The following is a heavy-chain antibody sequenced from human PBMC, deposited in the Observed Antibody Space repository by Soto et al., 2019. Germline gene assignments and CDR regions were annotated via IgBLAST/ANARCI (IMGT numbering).Heavy chain of an antibody. CDR1: GYTFTSYA. CDR2: INAGNGNT. V-gene: IGHV1-3*01. CDR3: ARDLTGTLSWFDP. D-gene: IGHD1-7*01. Sequence: GASVKVSCKASGYTFTSYAMHWVRQAPGQRLEWMGWINAGNGNTKYSQKFQGRVTITRDTSASTAYMELSSLRSEDTAVYYCARDLTGTLSWFDPWGQGTLVTVSS. J-gene: IGHJ5*02.